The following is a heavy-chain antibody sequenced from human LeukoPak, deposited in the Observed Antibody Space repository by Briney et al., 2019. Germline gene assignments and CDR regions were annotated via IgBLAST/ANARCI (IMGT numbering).Heavy chain of an antibody. CDR1: GGSFSGYY. J-gene: IGHJ4*02. Sequence: SETLSLTCAVYGGSFSGYYWSWIRQPPGKGLEWIGEINHSGSTNYNPSLKRRVTISVDTSKNQFSLKLSSVTAADTAVYYCARVRYSSSSEFDYWGQGTLVTVSS. CDR3: ARVRYSSSSEFDY. CDR2: INHSGST. D-gene: IGHD6-6*01. V-gene: IGHV4-34*01.